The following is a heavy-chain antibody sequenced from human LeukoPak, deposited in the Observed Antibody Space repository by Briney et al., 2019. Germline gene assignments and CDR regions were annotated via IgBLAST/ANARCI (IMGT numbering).Heavy chain of an antibody. D-gene: IGHD3/OR15-3a*01. CDR3: ARSHTWTPFDH. J-gene: IGHJ4*02. CDR1: GGSISSYY. Sequence: SETLSLTCTVSGGSISSYYWSWIRQPPGRGLEWIGYIYYSGSTNYNPSLKSRVTISVDTSKNQFSLKLSSVTAADTAVYYCARSHTWTPFDHWGQGTLVTVFS. CDR2: IYYSGST. V-gene: IGHV4-59*01.